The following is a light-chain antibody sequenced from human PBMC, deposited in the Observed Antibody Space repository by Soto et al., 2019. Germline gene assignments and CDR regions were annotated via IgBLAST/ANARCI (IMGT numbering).Light chain of an antibody. V-gene: IGKV3-20*01. CDR1: QTISSNY. Sequence: EIVLTQSPGTLSLSPGERATLSCRASQTISSNYLAWYQQKPGQAPRLLIYGASSRATGIPDSFSGSGSGTDFTLTIDRLEPEDFAVYYCQQYGSSSWTFGQGTKVEIK. CDR2: GAS. J-gene: IGKJ1*01. CDR3: QQYGSSSWT.